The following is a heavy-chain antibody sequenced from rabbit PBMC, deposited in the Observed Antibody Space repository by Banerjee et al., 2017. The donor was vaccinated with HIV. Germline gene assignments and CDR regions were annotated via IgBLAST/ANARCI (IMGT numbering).Heavy chain of an antibody. J-gene: IGHJ4*01. CDR3: ARAAISSYNL. V-gene: IGHV1S45*01. Sequence: QEQLEESGGGLVQPEGSLALTCKASGFTIGSSYYMCWVRQAPGKGLEWIGCIYSDSGSSGNTYYASWAKGRFTISKTSSTKVPLQMASLTAADAATYFCARAAISSYNLWGPGTLVTVS. D-gene: IGHD8-1*01. CDR2: IYSDSGSSGNT. CDR1: GFTIGSSYY.